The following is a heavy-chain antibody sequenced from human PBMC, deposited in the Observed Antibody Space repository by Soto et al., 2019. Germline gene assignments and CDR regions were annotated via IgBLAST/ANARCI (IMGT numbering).Heavy chain of an antibody. D-gene: IGHD3-3*01. V-gene: IGHV1-18*04. CDR3: ARVPLEWLPSSGFDY. CDR1: GYSFTSYC. CDR2: ITADNGNT. Sequence: QIQLVQSGAEVKKPGASVKVSCKAYGYSFTSYCITWVRQAPGQGLEWLGWITADNGNTNYAQKFQGRAAMTTDTSTNTAYMELRSLSSDDTAIYYCARVPLEWLPSSGFDYWGQGALVTVSS. J-gene: IGHJ4*02.